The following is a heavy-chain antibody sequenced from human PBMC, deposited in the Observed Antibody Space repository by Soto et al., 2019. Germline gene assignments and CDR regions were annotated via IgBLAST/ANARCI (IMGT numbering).Heavy chain of an antibody. J-gene: IGHJ4*02. D-gene: IGHD3-10*01. CDR3: VRDLNGDFYY. Sequence: QVQLVQSGAEVRQPGASVKVSCKASGYSFTTYGMSWVRQAPGQGLEYMGWINGYGHGAKYVQRFQGRFSMPTDTSTTTVYVDLRSLTSDDTAVYYCVRDLNGDFYYWGQGTVVIVSP. CDR2: INGYGHGA. CDR1: GYSFTTYG. V-gene: IGHV1-18*01.